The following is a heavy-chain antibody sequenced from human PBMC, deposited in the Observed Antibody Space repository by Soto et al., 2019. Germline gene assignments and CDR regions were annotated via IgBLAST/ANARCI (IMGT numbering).Heavy chain of an antibody. CDR1: GGSFSGYY. D-gene: IGHD5-18*01. CDR2: INHSGST. V-gene: IGHV4-34*01. Sequence: PSETLSLTCAVYGGSFSGYYWSWIRQPPGKGLEWIGEINHSGSTNYNPSLKSRVTISVDTSKNQFSLKLSSVTAADTAVYYCARGPRLDLNSAMVPWGQGAQVTVSS. J-gene: IGHJ4*02. CDR3: ARGPRLDLNSAMVP.